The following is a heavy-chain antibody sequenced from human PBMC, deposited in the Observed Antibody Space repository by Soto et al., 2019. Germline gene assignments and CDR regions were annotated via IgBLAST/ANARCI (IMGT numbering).Heavy chain of an antibody. CDR3: ARMIAGQVFCSGGSCYSRGYFDY. Sequence: SETLSLTCAVYGGSFSGYYWSWIRQPRGKGLEWIGEINHSGSTNYNPSLKSRVTISVDTSKNQFSLKLSSVTAADTAVYYCARMIAGQVFCSGGSCYSRGYFDYWGQGTLVTVSS. CDR2: INHSGST. D-gene: IGHD2-15*01. V-gene: IGHV4-34*01. J-gene: IGHJ4*02. CDR1: GGSFSGYY.